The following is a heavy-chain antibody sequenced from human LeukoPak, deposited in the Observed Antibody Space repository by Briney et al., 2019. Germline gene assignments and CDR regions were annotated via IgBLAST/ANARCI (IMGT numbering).Heavy chain of an antibody. CDR1: GGSISSGDYY. J-gene: IGHJ3*02. D-gene: IGHD3-3*01. Sequence: PSQTLSLTCTVSGGSISSGDYYWGWIRQPPGKGLEWIGCMFNSGGTYYNPSLKSRVTISVSVGTSRNQFSLKLSSVTAADTAVYYCARLGWNWSGQNAFDIWGQGTMVTVSS. CDR2: MFNSGGT. V-gene: IGHV4-30-4*08. CDR3: ARLGWNWSGQNAFDI.